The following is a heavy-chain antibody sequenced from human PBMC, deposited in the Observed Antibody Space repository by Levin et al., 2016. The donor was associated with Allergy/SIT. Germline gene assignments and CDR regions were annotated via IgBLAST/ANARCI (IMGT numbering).Heavy chain of an antibody. D-gene: IGHD6-19*01. Sequence: ASVKVSCKASGYTFTSYYMHWVRQAPGQGLEWMGWINPNSGGTNYAQKFQGRVTMTRDTSISTAYMELSRLRSDDTAVYYCARGWFYSSGWYGGYWGQGTLVTVSS. J-gene: IGHJ4*02. V-gene: IGHV1-2*02. CDR3: ARGWFYSSGWYGGY. CDR2: INPNSGGT. CDR1: GYTFTSYY.